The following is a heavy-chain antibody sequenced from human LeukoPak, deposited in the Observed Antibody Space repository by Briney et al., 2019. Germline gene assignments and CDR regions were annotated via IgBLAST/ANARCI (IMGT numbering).Heavy chain of an antibody. V-gene: IGHV1-2*02. CDR2: INPKSGGT. CDR1: GYTFSGYY. D-gene: IGHD6-13*01. CDR3: ASASSSSHY. J-gene: IGHJ4*02. Sequence: ASVKVSCKASGYTFSGYYMHWVRQAPGHGLEWMGWINPKSGGTNYAQKFQGRVTMTRNTSISTAYMELSSLRSEDTAVYYCASASSSSHYWGQGTLVTVSS.